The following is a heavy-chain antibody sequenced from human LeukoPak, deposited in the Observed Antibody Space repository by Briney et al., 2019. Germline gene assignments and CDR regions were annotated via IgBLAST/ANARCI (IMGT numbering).Heavy chain of an antibody. V-gene: IGHV3-21*01. CDR3: ARASEIAAAGHIWSSSYYYYYMDV. D-gene: IGHD6-13*01. CDR1: GFTFSSYS. J-gene: IGHJ6*03. Sequence: AGGSLRRSCAASGFTFSSYSMNWVRQAPGKGLEWVSSISSSSSYIYYADSVKGRFTISRDNAKNSLYLQMNSLRAEDTAVYYCARASEIAAAGHIWSSSYYYYYMDVWGKGTTVTVSS. CDR2: ISSSSSYI.